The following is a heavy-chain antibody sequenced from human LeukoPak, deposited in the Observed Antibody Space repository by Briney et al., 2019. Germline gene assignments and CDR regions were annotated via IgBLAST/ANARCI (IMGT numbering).Heavy chain of an antibody. D-gene: IGHD6-19*01. CDR2: INPSGGST. Sequence: ASVKVSCKASGYTFTSYYMHWVRQAPGQGLEWMGIINPSGGSTSYAQKFQGRVTMTRDMSTSTVYMELSSLRSEDTAVYYCARDPIGYSSGWYPFDYWGQGTLVTVSS. CDR1: GYTFTSYY. J-gene: IGHJ4*02. CDR3: ARDPIGYSSGWYPFDY. V-gene: IGHV1-46*01.